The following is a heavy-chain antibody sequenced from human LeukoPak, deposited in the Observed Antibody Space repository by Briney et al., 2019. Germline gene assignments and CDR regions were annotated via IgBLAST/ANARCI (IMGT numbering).Heavy chain of an antibody. V-gene: IGHV1-2*02. CDR1: GYTFTGYY. CDR2: INPNSGGT. Sequence: ASVKVSCKASGYTFTGYYMHWVRQAPGQGLEWMGWINPNSGGTNYAQKFQGRVTMTRDTSISTAYMELSRLRSDDTAVYYCASLFYDSSGSPVRDWSQGTLVTVSS. CDR3: ASLFYDSSGSPVRD. J-gene: IGHJ4*02. D-gene: IGHD3-22*01.